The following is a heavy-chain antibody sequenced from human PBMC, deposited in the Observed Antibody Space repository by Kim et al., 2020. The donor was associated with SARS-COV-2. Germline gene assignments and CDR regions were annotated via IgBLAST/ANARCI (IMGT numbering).Heavy chain of an antibody. CDR2: IDGSDGTT. J-gene: IGHJ4*02. Sequence: GGSLRLSCTTSGFTFFGHAMSWVRQAPGKGLEWVSIIDGSDGTTYYVDSVKGRFSISRDDSRNTLYLQMSALRADDTAAYYCLKGGWGWIWDYWGQGTLV. D-gene: IGHD2-21*01. CDR1: GFTFFGHA. V-gene: IGHV3-23*01. CDR3: LKGGWGWIWDY.